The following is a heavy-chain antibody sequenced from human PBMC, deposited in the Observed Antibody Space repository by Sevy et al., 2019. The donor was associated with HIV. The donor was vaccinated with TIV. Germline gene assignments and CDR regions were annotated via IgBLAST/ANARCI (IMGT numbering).Heavy chain of an antibody. V-gene: IGHV4-39*01. CDR3: AVITIFGVVTDNWFDP. J-gene: IGHJ5*02. CDR2: IFYSGST. Sequence: SETLSLTCTVSGGSISSSSYYWGWIRQPPGKGLEWIGRIFYSGSTYYNPSLKSRVTISVGTSKNQVSLKLSSVTAADTAVYYCAVITIFGVVTDNWFDPWGQGTRVTVSS. CDR1: GGSISSSSYY. D-gene: IGHD3-3*01.